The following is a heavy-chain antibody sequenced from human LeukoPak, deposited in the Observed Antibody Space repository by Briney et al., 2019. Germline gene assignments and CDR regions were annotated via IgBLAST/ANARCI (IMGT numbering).Heavy chain of an antibody. J-gene: IGHJ3*02. D-gene: IGHD2-8*01. CDR1: GGTFSSYA. CDR2: INPNSGGT. CDR3: AREDGLIHAFDI. Sequence: GASVKVSCKASGGTFSSYAISWVRQAPGQGLEWMGWINPNSGGTNYAQKFQGRVTMTRDTSISTAYMELSRLRSDDTAVYYCAREDGLIHAFDIWGQGTMVTVSS. V-gene: IGHV1-2*02.